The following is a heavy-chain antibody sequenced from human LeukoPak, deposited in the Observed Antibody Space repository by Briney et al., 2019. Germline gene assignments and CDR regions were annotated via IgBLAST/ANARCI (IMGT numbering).Heavy chain of an antibody. D-gene: IGHD2-15*01. J-gene: IGHJ4*02. Sequence: SQTLSLTCAVSGGSISSGGYSWSWIRQPPGKGLEWIGYIYHSGSTSYHPSLKSRVTISVDRSKNQFSLKLSSVTAADTAVYYCASFCSGGSCYDLWGQGTLVTVSS. CDR1: GGSISSGGYS. V-gene: IGHV4-30-2*01. CDR2: IYHSGST. CDR3: ASFCSGGSCYDL.